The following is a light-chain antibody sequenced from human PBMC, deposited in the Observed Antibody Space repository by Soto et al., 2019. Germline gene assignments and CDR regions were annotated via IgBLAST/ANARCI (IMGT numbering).Light chain of an antibody. CDR3: QHYDSYSEA. J-gene: IGKJ1*01. CDR2: KAS. Sequence: DIQMTQSPSTLSGSVGDRVTLTCRASQTICSWLAWYQQKPGKAPKLLIYKASTLKSGVPSRFSGSGSGTEFTLTISSLQPDDFATYYCQHYDSYSEAFGQGTKVELK. CDR1: QTICSW. V-gene: IGKV1-5*03.